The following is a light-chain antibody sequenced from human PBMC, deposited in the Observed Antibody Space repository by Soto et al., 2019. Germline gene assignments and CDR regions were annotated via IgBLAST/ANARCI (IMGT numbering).Light chain of an antibody. Sequence: QSALIQPASVSGSPGQSITISCTGTSSDVGGYRYVSWYQQHPGKAPKVIIYEVSNRPSGISSRFSGSKSGNTASLTISGLQPEDEADYYCSSYTSSAPWVFGGGTKVTV. CDR3: SSYTSSAPWV. CDR1: SSDVGGYRY. CDR2: EVS. V-gene: IGLV2-14*01. J-gene: IGLJ3*02.